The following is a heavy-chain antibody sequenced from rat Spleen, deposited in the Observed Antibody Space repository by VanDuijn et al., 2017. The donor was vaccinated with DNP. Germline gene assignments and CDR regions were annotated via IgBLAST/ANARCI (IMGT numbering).Heavy chain of an antibody. V-gene: IGHV2-27*01. D-gene: IGHD1-10*01. J-gene: IGHJ2*01. CDR1: GFSLTNYH. Sequence: QVQLKESGPDLVQPSQTLSLTCTVSGFSLTNYHVHWFRQSPGKGLEWIGAIWSGGTNDYNSALKSRLSISRDTSKSQVFLKMNSVQTEDTAMYFCAIYNNYYFDYWGQGVMVTVSS. CDR2: IWSGGTN. CDR3: AIYNNYYFDY.